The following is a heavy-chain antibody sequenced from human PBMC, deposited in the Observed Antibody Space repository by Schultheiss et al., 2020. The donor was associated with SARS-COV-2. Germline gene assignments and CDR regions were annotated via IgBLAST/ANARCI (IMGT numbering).Heavy chain of an antibody. CDR2: IWYDGSNK. CDR3: ARDERLEWLPLYYFDY. Sequence: GGSLRLSCAASGFTFSSYWMHWVRQAPGKGLEWVAVIWYDGSNKYYADSVKGRFTISRDNAKNSLYLQMNSLRAEDTAVYYCARDERLEWLPLYYFDYWGQGTLVTVSS. D-gene: IGHD3-3*01. CDR1: GFTFSSYW. V-gene: IGHV3-33*08. J-gene: IGHJ4*02.